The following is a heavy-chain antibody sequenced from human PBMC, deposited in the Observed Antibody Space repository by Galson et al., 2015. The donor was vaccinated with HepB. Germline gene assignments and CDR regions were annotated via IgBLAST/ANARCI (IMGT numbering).Heavy chain of an antibody. CDR2: IYSGGST. J-gene: IGHJ6*02. V-gene: IGHV3-66*01. Sequence: SLRLSCAASGFTFSSNYMSWVRQAPGKGLEWVSVIYSGGSTYYADSVKGRFTISRDNSKNTLYLQMNSLRAEDTAVYYCARWGGDYYYGMDVWGQGTTVTVSS. CDR3: ARWGGDYYYGMDV. CDR1: GFTFSSNY. D-gene: IGHD3-16*01.